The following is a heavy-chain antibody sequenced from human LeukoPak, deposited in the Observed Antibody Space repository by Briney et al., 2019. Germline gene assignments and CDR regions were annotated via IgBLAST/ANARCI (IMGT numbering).Heavy chain of an antibody. Sequence: GALRLSCAVSGFTFSSYWMTWVRQAPGKGLEWVAKIKEDGSEKYYVDSVKGRFTVSRDNVKNSLFLQMYSLRAEDTAAYYCARLHSAIYYGDAFDIWGQGTMVTVSS. CDR2: IKEDGSEK. CDR1: GFTFSSYW. CDR3: ARLHSAIYYGDAFDI. V-gene: IGHV3-7*03. D-gene: IGHD1-26*01. J-gene: IGHJ3*02.